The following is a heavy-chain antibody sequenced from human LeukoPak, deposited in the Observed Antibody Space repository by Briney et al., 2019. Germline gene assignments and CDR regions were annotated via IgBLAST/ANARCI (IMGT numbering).Heavy chain of an antibody. CDR2: ISSSGGST. D-gene: IGHD3-10*01. V-gene: IGHV3-23*01. Sequence: GGSLRLSCAVSGFTFNRSAMGWVRQAPGKGLEWVSGISSSGGSTDYADSVKGRFTVSRDNSKNTVYLQMNNLRAEDTAVYYCANPRRGYYYGSGSSSWGTDWFDPWGQGTLVTVSS. J-gene: IGHJ5*02. CDR3: ANPRRGYYYGSGSSSWGTDWFDP. CDR1: GFTFNRSA.